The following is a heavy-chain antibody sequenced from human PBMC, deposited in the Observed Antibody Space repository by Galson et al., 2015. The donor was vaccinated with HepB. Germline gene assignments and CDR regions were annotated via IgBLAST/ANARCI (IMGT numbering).Heavy chain of an antibody. CDR3: AKDYSSGWDLGH. V-gene: IGHV3-30*18. Sequence: SLRLSCAASGFTFSTNVMHWVRQAPGKGLEWVAVISYDGNTQYYADSVKGRFTLSRDNSKNTQSLQMNSLKPEDTAIYYCAKDYSSGWDLGHWGQGTLVTVSS. J-gene: IGHJ5*02. D-gene: IGHD6-19*01. CDR2: ISYDGNTQ. CDR1: GFTFSTNV.